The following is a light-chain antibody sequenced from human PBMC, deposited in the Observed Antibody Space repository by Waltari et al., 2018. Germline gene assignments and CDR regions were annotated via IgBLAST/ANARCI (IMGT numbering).Light chain of an antibody. CDR1: GSNIGAYD. Sequence: QSVLTQPPSVSGAPGQRVTLPCTGRGSNIGAYDVHWYQHRPGKAPTLLIYGVNNRPSGVPDRFFGSKSGTSASLAITSLRAEDEGVYYCQSYDTSLSVVFGGGTKLTVL. CDR2: GVN. V-gene: IGLV1-40*01. CDR3: QSYDTSLSVV. J-gene: IGLJ2*01.